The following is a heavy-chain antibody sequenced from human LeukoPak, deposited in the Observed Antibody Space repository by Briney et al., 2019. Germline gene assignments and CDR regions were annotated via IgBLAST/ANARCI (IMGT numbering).Heavy chain of an antibody. CDR1: GYIFTSYG. Sequence: ASVKVSCKASGYIFTSYGISWVRQAPGEGLEWMGWISAYSGNTNYAQKLQGRVTMTTDTSTSTAYMELRSPRSDDTAVYYCARQDVSHGVFDYWGQGTLVTVSS. J-gene: IGHJ4*02. V-gene: IGHV1-18*01. D-gene: IGHD2-15*01. CDR2: ISAYSGNT. CDR3: ARQDVSHGVFDY.